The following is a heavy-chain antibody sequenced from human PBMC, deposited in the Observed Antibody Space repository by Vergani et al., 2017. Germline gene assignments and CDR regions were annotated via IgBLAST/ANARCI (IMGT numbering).Heavy chain of an antibody. CDR3: ARASEPMGRGAHDY. D-gene: IGHD3-10*01. J-gene: IGHJ4*02. V-gene: IGHV4-59*01. CDR2: IYYSGST. Sequence: QVQLQESGPGLVKPSETLSLTCTVSGGSISSYYWSWIRQPPGKGLEWIGYIYYSGSTNYNPSLKSRVTISVDTSKNQFSLKLSSVTAADTAVYYCARASEPMGRGAHDYWGQGTLVTVSS. CDR1: GGSISSYY.